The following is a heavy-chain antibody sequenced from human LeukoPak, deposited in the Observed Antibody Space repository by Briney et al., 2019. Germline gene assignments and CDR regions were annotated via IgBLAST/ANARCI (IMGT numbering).Heavy chain of an antibody. J-gene: IGHJ4*02. CDR1: GFIFSNYG. CDR3: ARDQGIFDY. V-gene: IGHV3-33*01. Sequence: PGGSLRLSCAASGFIFSNYGMHWVRQAPGKGLEWVAVTWYDGSNKYYADSVKGRFTSSRDNSKNTLHLQMNSLRDEDSAVYYCARDQGIFDYWGQGTLVTVSS. CDR2: TWYDGSNK.